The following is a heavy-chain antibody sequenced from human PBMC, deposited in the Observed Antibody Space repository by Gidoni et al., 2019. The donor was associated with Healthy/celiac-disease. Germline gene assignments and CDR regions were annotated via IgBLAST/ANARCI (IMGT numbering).Heavy chain of an antibody. Sequence: QVQLQESGPGLVKPSETLSLTCTVSGGSISSYYWSWIRQPPGKGLEWIGYIYYSGSTNYNPPLKSRVTISVDTSKNQFSLKLSSVTAADTAVYYCARDRGIAVAGRGYYYGMDVWGQGTTVTVSS. V-gene: IGHV4-59*01. CDR1: GGSISSYY. CDR2: IYYSGST. CDR3: ARDRGIAVAGRGYYYGMDV. D-gene: IGHD6-19*01. J-gene: IGHJ6*02.